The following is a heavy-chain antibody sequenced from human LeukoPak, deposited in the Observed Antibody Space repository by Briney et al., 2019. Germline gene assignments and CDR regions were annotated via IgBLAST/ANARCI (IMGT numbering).Heavy chain of an antibody. CDR2: INSDGSST. J-gene: IGHJ3*02. D-gene: IGHD2-21*02. Sequence: PGGSLRLSCAASGFTFSSYWMHWVRQAPGKGLVWVSRINSDGSSTSYADSVKGRFTISRDNAKNTLYLQMNSLRAEDTAVYYCARGGYCGGDCYEGSDDAFDIWGQGTMVTVSS. CDR3: ARGGYCGGDCYEGSDDAFDI. V-gene: IGHV3-74*01. CDR1: GFTFSSYW.